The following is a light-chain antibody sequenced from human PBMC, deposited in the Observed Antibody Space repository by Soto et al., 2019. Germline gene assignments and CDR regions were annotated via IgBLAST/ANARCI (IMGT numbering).Light chain of an antibody. V-gene: IGKV1-27*01. J-gene: IGKJ1*01. CDR2: AAS. CDR1: QTISHY. Sequence: DIQMTQSPSSLSASVGDRVTITCRASQTISHYLNWYRQQPGKAPKLLIYAASNLQSGVPSRFSGSGTGTDFTLTISSLQPEDVATYYCQKYNTAPWTIGQGTKVEIK. CDR3: QKYNTAPWT.